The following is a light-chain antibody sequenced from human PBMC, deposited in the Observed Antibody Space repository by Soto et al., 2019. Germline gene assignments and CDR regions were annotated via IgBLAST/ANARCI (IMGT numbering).Light chain of an antibody. CDR3: SSYTSSSIPYV. V-gene: IGLV2-14*01. J-gene: IGLJ1*01. CDR2: DVS. CDR1: SSEVGGYNY. Sequence: ALIQPDCVSGSPGQSITISCTGTSSEVGGYNYVSWYQQHPGKAPKLMIYDVSNRPSGVSNRFSGSKSGNTASLTISGLQAADEADYYCSSYTSSSIPYVFGTGTKVSVL.